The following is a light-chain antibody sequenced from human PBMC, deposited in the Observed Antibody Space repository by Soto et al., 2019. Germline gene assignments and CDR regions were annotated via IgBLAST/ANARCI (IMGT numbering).Light chain of an antibody. CDR2: EVN. V-gene: IGLV2-14*01. CDR1: SVAIGLYNY. J-gene: IGLJ1*01. Sequence: QSALGQPASMSGSPGQSITIPSTGASVAIGLYNYVSWYQHHPGKAPKLLISEVNVRPSGLSDRFSASKAGNTASLTISGLQPEDEAYYYCSSLSTTSTPIVFGSGTKVTVL. CDR3: SSLSTTSTPIV.